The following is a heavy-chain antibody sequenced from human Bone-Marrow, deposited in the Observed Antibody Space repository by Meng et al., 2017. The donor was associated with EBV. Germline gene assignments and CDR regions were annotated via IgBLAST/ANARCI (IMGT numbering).Heavy chain of an antibody. V-gene: IGHV3-33*01. CDR2: IWYDGSNK. J-gene: IGHJ4*02. Sequence: QVRLVESGGGVVQPGRSLRLSCAASGFTFSSYGMHWVRQAPGKGLEWVAVIWYDGSNKYYADSVKGRFTISRDNSKNTLYLQMNSLRAEDTAVYYCARDSSGSGSYYHFDYWGQGTLVTVSS. CDR1: GFTFSSYG. CDR3: ARDSSGSGSYYHFDY. D-gene: IGHD3-10*01.